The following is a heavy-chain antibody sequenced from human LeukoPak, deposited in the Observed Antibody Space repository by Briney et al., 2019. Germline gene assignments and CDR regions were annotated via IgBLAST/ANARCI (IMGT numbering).Heavy chain of an antibody. V-gene: IGHV1-24*01. D-gene: IGHD6-13*01. CDR1: GYTLTELS. J-gene: IGHJ5*02. CDR2: FDPEDGET. CDR3: ATAGIAAAGPISWGNWFDP. Sequence: ASVTVSCKVSGYTLTELSMHWVRQAPGEGLEWMGGFDPEDGETIYAQKFQGRVTMTEDTSTDTAYMELSSLRSEDTAVYYCATAGIAAAGPISWGNWFDPWGQGTLVTVSS.